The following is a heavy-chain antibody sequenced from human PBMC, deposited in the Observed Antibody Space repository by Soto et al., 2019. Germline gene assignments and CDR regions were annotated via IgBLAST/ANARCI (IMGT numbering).Heavy chain of an antibody. CDR2: IYHSGST. CDR3: AREPGTGGYDWPYGMDV. Sequence: PSETLSLTCAVSGGSISSGGYSWSWIRQPPGKGLEWIGYIYHSGSTYYNPSLKSRVTISVDRSKNQFSLKLSSVTAADTAAYYCAREPGTGGYDWPYGMDVWGQGTTVTVSS. D-gene: IGHD5-12*01. J-gene: IGHJ6*02. CDR1: GGSISSGGYS. V-gene: IGHV4-30-2*01.